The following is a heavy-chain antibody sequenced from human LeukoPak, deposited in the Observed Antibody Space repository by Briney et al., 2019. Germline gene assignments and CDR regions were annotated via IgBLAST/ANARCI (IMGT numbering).Heavy chain of an antibody. V-gene: IGHV4-38-2*02. CDR2: IYHSGST. J-gene: IGHJ4*02. CDR1: GYSISSGYY. D-gene: IGHD3-10*01. Sequence: SETLSLTCTVSGYSISSGYYWGWIRQPPGKGLEWIGSIYHSGSTYYNPSLKSRVTISVDTSKNQFSLKLSSVTAADTAVYYCAREGRSKTYYYGSGSYHTPADYWGQGTLVTVSS. CDR3: AREGRSKTYYYGSGSYHTPADY.